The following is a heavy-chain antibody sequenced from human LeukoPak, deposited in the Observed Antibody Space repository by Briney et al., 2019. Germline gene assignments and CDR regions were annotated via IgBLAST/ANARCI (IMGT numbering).Heavy chain of an antibody. V-gene: IGHV3-23*01. J-gene: IGHJ4*02. CDR2: ISGSGGRT. CDR1: GFTFSDYA. CDR3: AKDLAEMATIIDY. Sequence: GGSLRLSCAASGFTFSDYAMNWVRQAPGKGLEWVSDISGSGGRTYFADSVKGRFTISRDNSKNTLYLQMNSLRAEDTAVYYCAKDLAEMATIIDYWGQGTLVTVSS. D-gene: IGHD5-24*01.